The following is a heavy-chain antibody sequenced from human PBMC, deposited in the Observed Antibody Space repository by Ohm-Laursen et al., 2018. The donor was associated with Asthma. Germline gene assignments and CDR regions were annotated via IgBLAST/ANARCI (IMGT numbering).Heavy chain of an antibody. Sequence: SDTLSLTCTVSGDSVSSDNYYWSWIRQPPGEGLEWIGYIHYTGRTNYNPSLRSRVTMSMGTSRDQFSLNLRSVTAADTAVYYCARVGIAARVIDYWGQGTLVTVSS. D-gene: IGHD6-6*01. CDR1: GDSVSSDNYY. V-gene: IGHV4-61*01. CDR2: IHYTGRT. CDR3: ARVGIAARVIDY. J-gene: IGHJ4*02.